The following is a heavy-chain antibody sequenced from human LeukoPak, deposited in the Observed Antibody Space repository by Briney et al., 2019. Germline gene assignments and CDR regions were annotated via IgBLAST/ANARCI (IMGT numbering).Heavy chain of an antibody. V-gene: IGHV3-30*18. Sequence: GGSLRLSCAASGFTFSFSGMYWVRQAPGKGLEWVAFISDDGSRKYYADSVKGRFTISRDNSRNTLFLQMNSLRTEDTAVYYCAKDRSTTWSFDYWGQGTLVTVSS. CDR1: GFTFSFSG. CDR3: AKDRSTTWSFDY. D-gene: IGHD6-13*01. J-gene: IGHJ4*02. CDR2: ISDDGSRK.